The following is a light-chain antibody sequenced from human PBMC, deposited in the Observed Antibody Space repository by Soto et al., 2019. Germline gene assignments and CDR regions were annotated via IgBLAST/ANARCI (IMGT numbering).Light chain of an antibody. CDR2: GAS. CDR3: QQYGSSPLT. V-gene: IGKV3-20*01. CDR1: QSVSSSY. Sequence: EIVLTQSPGTLSSSPGERATLSCRASQSVSSSYLAWYQQKPGQAPILLIYGASSRATGIPDRFSGSGSGTDFTLTIRRLQPDDIAVYYCQQYGSSPLTFGQGTRLEIK. J-gene: IGKJ5*01.